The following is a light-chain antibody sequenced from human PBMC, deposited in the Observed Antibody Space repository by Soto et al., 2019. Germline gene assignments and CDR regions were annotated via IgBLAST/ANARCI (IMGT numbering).Light chain of an antibody. V-gene: IGLV4-69*01. J-gene: IGLJ2*01. CDR2: LNSDGSH. CDR3: QTWALGV. CDR1: SGHSSYA. Sequence: QSVLTQSPSASASLGASVKLTCTLSSGHSSYAIAWHQQQPEKGPRYLMKLNSDGSHSKGDGIPDRFSGSSSGAERYLTISSLQSEDEADYYCQTWALGVFGGGTKLTVL.